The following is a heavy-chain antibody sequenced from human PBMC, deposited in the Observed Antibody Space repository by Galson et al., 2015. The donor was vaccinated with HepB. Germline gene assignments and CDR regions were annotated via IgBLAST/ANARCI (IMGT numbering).Heavy chain of an antibody. CDR2: INPHSSGT. CDR1: GYTFTGYY. D-gene: IGHD2-15*01. V-gene: IGHV1-2*02. CDR3: ARDSIGFCSGGRCNSGWFDP. Sequence: SVKVSCKASGYTFTGYYMHWVRQAPGQGLEWMGWINPHSSGTNYAQKFQGRVTMTRDASISTASMELSRLTADDTAVYYCARDSIGFCSGGRCNSGWFDPWGQGTLVTVSS. J-gene: IGHJ5*02.